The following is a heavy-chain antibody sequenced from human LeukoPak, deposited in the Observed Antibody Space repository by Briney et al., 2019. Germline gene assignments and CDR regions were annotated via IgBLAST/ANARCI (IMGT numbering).Heavy chain of an antibody. CDR2: IRYDGSNK. Sequence: PGGSLRLSCAASGFTFSNYGMHWVRQAPGKGLAWVAFIRYDGSNKYYADSVKGRFTISRDNSKNTLYLQMNSLRAEDTAVYYCARAHYYYDSSGYYYGPYYWGQGTLVTVSS. J-gene: IGHJ4*02. CDR3: ARAHYYYDSSGYYYGPYY. CDR1: GFTFSNYG. V-gene: IGHV3-30*02. D-gene: IGHD3-22*01.